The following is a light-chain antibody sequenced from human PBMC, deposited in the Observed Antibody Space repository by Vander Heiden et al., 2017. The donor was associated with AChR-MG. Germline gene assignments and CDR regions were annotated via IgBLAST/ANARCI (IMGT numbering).Light chain of an antibody. CDR2: GAA. V-gene: IGKV3-20*01. CDR3: QLYGGSQGYI. Sequence: IVLTQSPRTLSLPAADSAPLPCRAIQTDSSNTFVCHQQKPGQAPRRLIYGAASRATGIPDRCSGSGCGTELTLTVTRRVPEDFAVYYCQLYGGSQGYIYGQGTKLEL. J-gene: IGKJ2*01. CDR1: QTDSSNT.